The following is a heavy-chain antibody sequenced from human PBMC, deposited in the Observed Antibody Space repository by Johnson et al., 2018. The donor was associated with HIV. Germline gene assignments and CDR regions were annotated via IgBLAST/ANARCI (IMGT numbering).Heavy chain of an antibody. V-gene: IGHV3-73*01. J-gene: IGHJ3*02. CDR1: GFTFSGSA. Sequence: VQLVESGGGLVQPGGSLKLSCAASGFTFSGSAMHWVRQASGKGLEWVGRVRSKADNYATAYAASVQGRFTISRDASKYTDSLQMNRLQAEDTAVYYCTAHFRVDAFDIWGQGTMVTVSS. CDR3: TAHFRVDAFDI. CDR2: VRSKADNYAT. D-gene: IGHD3-3*02.